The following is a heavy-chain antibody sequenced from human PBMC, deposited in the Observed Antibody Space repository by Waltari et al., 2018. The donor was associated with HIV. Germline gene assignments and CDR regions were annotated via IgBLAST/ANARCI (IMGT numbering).Heavy chain of an antibody. Sequence: QVQLVQSGAEVKLHGASVRVSCKASGYSFMASYVPWVRQAPGQGLQWMGRINPKSGDTNYPQKFQGRVSMTRDTSISTAYLEVTTLRSDDTAVYYCARGFFQNDLRGLFDLWGRGTLVTVSS. CDR3: ARGFFQNDLRGLFDL. CDR2: INPKSGDT. V-gene: IGHV1-2*06. J-gene: IGHJ2*01. D-gene: IGHD3-16*01. CDR1: GYSFMASY.